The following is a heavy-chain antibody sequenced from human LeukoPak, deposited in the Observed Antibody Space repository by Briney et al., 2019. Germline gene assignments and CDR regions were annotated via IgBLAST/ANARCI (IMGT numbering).Heavy chain of an antibody. CDR1: GGSFSGYY. D-gene: IGHD3-22*01. Sequence: PSETLSLTCAVYGGSFSGYYWSWIRQPPGKGLEWIGEINHSGGTNYNPSLKSRVTISVDTSKNQFSLKLSSVTAADTAVYYCARVDYYDSADAFDIWGQGTMVTVSS. J-gene: IGHJ3*02. CDR3: ARVDYYDSADAFDI. V-gene: IGHV4-34*01. CDR2: INHSGGT.